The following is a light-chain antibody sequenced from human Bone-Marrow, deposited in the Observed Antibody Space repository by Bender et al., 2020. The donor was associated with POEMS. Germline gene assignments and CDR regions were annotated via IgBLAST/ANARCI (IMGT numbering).Light chain of an antibody. V-gene: IGLV2-23*01. J-gene: IGLJ2*01. CDR2: EDS. CDR3: CSYASSNTLV. Sequence: QSALTQPASVSGSPGQSITISCTGTSSDVGSYNLVSWYQQHPGKAPKLMIYEDSKRPSGVSNRFSGSKSGNTASLTISGLQAEDEADYYCCSYASSNTLVFGGGPKLPVL. CDR1: SSDVGSYNL.